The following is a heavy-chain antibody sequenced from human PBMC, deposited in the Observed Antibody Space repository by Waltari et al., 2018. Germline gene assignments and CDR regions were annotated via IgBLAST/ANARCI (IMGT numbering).Heavy chain of an antibody. Sequence: QVQLVQSGAEVKKPGASVKVSCKASGYTFTGYYMHWVRQAPGQGLEWMGRINPNSGGTNYAQKFQGRVTMTRDTSISTVYMELSRLRSDDTAVYYCVVRPVTTYWYFDLWGRGTLVTVSS. CDR1: GYTFTGYY. CDR2: INPNSGGT. D-gene: IGHD4-4*01. J-gene: IGHJ2*01. V-gene: IGHV1-2*06. CDR3: VVRPVTTYWYFDL.